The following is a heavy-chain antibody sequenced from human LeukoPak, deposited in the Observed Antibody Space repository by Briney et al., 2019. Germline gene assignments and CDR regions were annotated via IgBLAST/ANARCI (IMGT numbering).Heavy chain of an antibody. J-gene: IGHJ6*02. D-gene: IGHD3-3*01. CDR2: IMPIFGTA. Sequence: ASVNVCCNASGGTFSSYAISWLRQAPGQGLEWWGGIMPIFGTANYAQKFQGRVTITADESTSTAYMELSSLRSEDTAVYYCASKPFWSGPLYYYYGMDVWGQGTTVTVSS. V-gene: IGHV1-69*01. CDR1: GGTFSSYA. CDR3: ASKPFWSGPLYYYYGMDV.